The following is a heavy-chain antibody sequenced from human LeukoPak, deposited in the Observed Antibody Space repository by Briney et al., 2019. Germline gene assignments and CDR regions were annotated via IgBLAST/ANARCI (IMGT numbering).Heavy chain of an antibody. CDR2: ISSGVSTE. V-gene: IGHV3-48*01. J-gene: IGHJ5*02. Sequence: GGSLRLSCAASGFPFKSYAMSWVRQAPGKGLEWISYISSGVSTEYYADSVKGRFTISRDDAKNSLYLQMDSLRAEDTAVYYCARFNLGWLDPWGQGALVTVSS. CDR1: GFPFKSYA. CDR3: ARFNLGWLDP. D-gene: IGHD1-20*01.